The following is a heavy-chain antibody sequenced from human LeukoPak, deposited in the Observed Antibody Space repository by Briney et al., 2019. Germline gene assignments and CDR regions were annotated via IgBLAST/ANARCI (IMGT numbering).Heavy chain of an antibody. CDR3: ARGSFFGVAHFDY. J-gene: IGHJ4*02. Sequence: SETLSLTCTVSGGSISSYYWSWIRQPPGRGLEWIGYIYYSGSTNYNPSLKSRVTMTRDTSISTAYMELSRLRSDDTAVYYCARGSFFGVAHFDYWGQGTLVTVSS. CDR2: IYYSGST. V-gene: IGHV4-59*01. D-gene: IGHD3-3*01. CDR1: GGSISSYY.